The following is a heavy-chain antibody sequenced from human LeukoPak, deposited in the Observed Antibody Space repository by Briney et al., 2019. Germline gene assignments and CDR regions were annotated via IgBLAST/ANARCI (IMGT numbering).Heavy chain of an antibody. J-gene: IGHJ4*02. CDR1: GASVNSFY. D-gene: IGHD3-16*01. CDR3: ARGRDLGQDY. Sequence: SETLSLTCTVSGASVNSFYWNWIRQPPGKGLEWIGYIYYSGSPNYNPSLKSRVTMSIDTSKNQFSLKLNSVTAADTAVYFCARGRDLGQDYWGQGTLATVSS. CDR2: IYYSGSP. V-gene: IGHV4-59*02.